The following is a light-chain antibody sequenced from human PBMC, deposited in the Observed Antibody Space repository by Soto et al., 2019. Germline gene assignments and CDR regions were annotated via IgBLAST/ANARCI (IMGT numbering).Light chain of an antibody. V-gene: IGLV2-14*01. CDR2: GVT. Sequence: QSVLTQPASVSGSPGQSITISCTGTSSDVGGYIYVSWYQQHPGRAPKLIIYGVTNRPSGISTRFSGSKSGNTASLTISGLQAEDEADYYCSSYTTSSTLYVFGTGTRPPS. CDR1: SSDVGGYIY. CDR3: SSYTTSSTLYV. J-gene: IGLJ1*01.